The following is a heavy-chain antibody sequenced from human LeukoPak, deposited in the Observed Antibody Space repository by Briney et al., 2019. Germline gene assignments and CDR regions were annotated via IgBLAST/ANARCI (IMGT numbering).Heavy chain of an antibody. CDR1: GFTFDDYA. CDR2: ISWNSGSI. Sequence: GGSLRLSCAASGFTFDDYAMHWVRQAPGKGLEWVSGISWNSGSIGYADSVKGRFTISRDNAKNSLYLQMNSLRAEDTALYYCARRGSSYDSSGYPHYYFDYWGQGTLVTVSS. J-gene: IGHJ4*02. V-gene: IGHV3-9*01. CDR3: ARRGSSYDSSGYPHYYFDY. D-gene: IGHD3-22*01.